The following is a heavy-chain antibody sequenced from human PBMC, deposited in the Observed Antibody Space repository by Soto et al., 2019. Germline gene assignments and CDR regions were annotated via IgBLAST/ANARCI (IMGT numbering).Heavy chain of an antibody. J-gene: IGHJ3*02. Sequence: EVQLVESGGGLVRPGGSLRLSCAASGFTFSHYPMNWVRQAPGKGLEWVSSISDTSSYIYYADSMQGRFTISRDDAKNSLYLKMNSLRAGDTAVYYCTRTIRGLTAGFDIWGKGKIVTV. CDR1: GFTFSHYP. D-gene: IGHD1-20*01. CDR2: ISDTSSYI. V-gene: IGHV3-21*01. CDR3: TRTIRGLTAGFDI.